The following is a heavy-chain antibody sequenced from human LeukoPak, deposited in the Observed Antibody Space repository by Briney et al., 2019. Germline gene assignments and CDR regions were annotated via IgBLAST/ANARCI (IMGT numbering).Heavy chain of an antibody. D-gene: IGHD6-19*01. CDR3: AKDAGIAVAGMSLGMDV. CDR1: GFTFSSYA. Sequence: PGGSLRLSCAASGFTFSSYAMSWVRQAPGKGLEWVSAISGSGGSTYYADSVKGRFTISRDNSKNTLYLQMNSLRAEDTAVYYCAKDAGIAVAGMSLGMDVWGKGTTVTVSS. V-gene: IGHV3-23*01. J-gene: IGHJ6*04. CDR2: ISGSGGST.